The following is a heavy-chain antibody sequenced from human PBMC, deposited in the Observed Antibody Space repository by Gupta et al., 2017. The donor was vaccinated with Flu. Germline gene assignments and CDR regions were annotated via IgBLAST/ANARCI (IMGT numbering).Heavy chain of an antibody. CDR2: ISHDPTNI. V-gene: IGHV3-30-3*01. Sequence: WVAFISHDPTNIQYAESLKGRFTLSRDNSKNTVYLQMNSLRPEDSAVYYCAREGSPGGYCTHSPCDPDAFDLWGQGTLVTVSS. J-gene: IGHJ3*01. D-gene: IGHD2-8*01. CDR3: AREGSPGGYCTHSPCDPDAFDL.